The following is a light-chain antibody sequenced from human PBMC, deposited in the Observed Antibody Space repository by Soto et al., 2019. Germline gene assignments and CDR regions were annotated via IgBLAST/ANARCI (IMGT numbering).Light chain of an antibody. CDR2: EGS. CDR3: CSYAGSSTLV. Sequence: QSVLTQPASVSGSPGQSITISCTGTSSDVGSYNLVSWYQQHPGKAPKVMIYEGSKRPSGVSNRFSGSKSGNTASLTIYGIQAEDEADYYCCSYAGSSTLVFGGGTKVTVL. J-gene: IGLJ3*02. CDR1: SSDVGSYNL. V-gene: IGLV2-23*01.